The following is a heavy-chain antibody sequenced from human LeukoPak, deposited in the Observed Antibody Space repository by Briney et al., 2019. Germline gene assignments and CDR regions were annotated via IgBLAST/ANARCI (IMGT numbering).Heavy chain of an antibody. V-gene: IGHV3-33*01. J-gene: IGHJ4*02. CDR3: ARESLRDQRVPSFDH. CDR1: GFTFRSYG. D-gene: IGHD1-1*01. CDR2: IWYDGSNQ. Sequence: GGSLRLSCAASGFTFRSYGMHWVRQAPGKGLEWVAVIWYDGSNQYYVDSVKGRFTISRDNSKNTMYLQMSSLRAEDTAVYYCARESLRDQRVPSFDHGGRGPLAPVSS.